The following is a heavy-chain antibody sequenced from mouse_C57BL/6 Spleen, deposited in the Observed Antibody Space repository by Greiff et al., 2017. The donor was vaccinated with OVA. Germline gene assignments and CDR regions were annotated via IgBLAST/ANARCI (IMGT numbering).Heavy chain of an antibody. Sequence: VQLQQSGAELARPGASVKMSCKASGYTFTSYTMHWVKQRPGQGLEWIGYINPSSGYTKYNQKFKDKATLTADKYSSTAYMQLSSLTSEDSAVYYCARGDSNYVYFDYWGQGTTLTVSS. D-gene: IGHD2-5*01. CDR1: GYTFTSYT. J-gene: IGHJ2*01. CDR2: INPSSGYT. CDR3: ARGDSNYVYFDY. V-gene: IGHV1-4*01.